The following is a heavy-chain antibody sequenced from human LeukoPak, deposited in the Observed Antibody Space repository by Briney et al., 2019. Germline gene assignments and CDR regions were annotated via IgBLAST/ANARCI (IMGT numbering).Heavy chain of an antibody. J-gene: IGHJ4*02. Sequence: PGGSLRLSCAASGFTFSSYEMNWVRQAPGKGLEWVSAISGSGGGTYYADSVKGRFTISRDNSKNTLYLQMNSLRAEDTAVYYCARRAGAYSHPYDYWGQGTLVTVSS. CDR3: ARRAGAYSHPYDY. D-gene: IGHD4/OR15-4a*01. V-gene: IGHV3-23*01. CDR2: ISGSGGGT. CDR1: GFTFSSYE.